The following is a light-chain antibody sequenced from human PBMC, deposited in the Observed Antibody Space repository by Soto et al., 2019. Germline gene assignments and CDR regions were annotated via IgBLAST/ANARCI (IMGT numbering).Light chain of an antibody. V-gene: IGLV4-69*01. J-gene: IGLJ3*02. CDR2: LNSDGSH. Sequence: QPVLTQSPSASASLGASVKLTCTLSSGHSSYAIAWHQQQPEKGPRYLMKLNSDGSHSKGDGIPDRFSGSSSGAERYLTISSLHSEDEADSYCQTWGTGDWVFGGGTKLTVL. CDR1: SGHSSYA. CDR3: QTWGTGDWV.